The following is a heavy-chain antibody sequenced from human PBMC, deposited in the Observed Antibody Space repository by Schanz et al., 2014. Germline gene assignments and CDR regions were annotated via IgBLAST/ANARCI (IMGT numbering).Heavy chain of an antibody. J-gene: IGHJ3*01. CDR2: ISAFDDKT. CDR3: ARETTIITGGAFDV. D-gene: IGHD3-9*01. CDR1: GYSFTTYG. Sequence: QVQLVQSAPEVKKPGASVKVSCKASGYSFTTYGLNWVRQAPGQGPEWMGWISAFDDKTDYAQNFQGRLIMTTDTTTTTVYMELRGQRSDDKAVYYCARETTIITGGAFDVWGQGTMVTVSS. V-gene: IGHV1-18*01.